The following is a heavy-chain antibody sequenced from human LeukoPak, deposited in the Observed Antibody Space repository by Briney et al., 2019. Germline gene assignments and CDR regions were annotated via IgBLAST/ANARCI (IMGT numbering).Heavy chain of an antibody. V-gene: IGHV3-7*01. CDR3: ARDRWELLSNSYHYCGLDV. Sequence: GGSLRLSCAASGFTFSNYWMSWVRQAPGKGLEWVANIKQDGSEKGYVDSVKGRFTISRDNAKNSLYLQMNSLRAEDTAVYYCARDRWELLSNSYHYCGLDVWGQGTTVTVSS. CDR2: IKQDGSEK. J-gene: IGHJ6*02. CDR1: GFTFSNYW. D-gene: IGHD2-15*01.